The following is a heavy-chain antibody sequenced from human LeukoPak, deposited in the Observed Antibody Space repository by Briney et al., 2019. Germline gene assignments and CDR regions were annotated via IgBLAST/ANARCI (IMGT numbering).Heavy chain of an antibody. Sequence: GGSLRLSCAASEFPFNAYWMSWVRQAPGKGLECVANINQDGSEKYYIDSVRGRFTVSRDNARNSLYLQMNSLRAEDTAVYYCARAGGSYEFDYWGQGTLVTVSS. CDR3: ARAGGSYEFDY. J-gene: IGHJ4*02. V-gene: IGHV3-7*01. D-gene: IGHD5-18*01. CDR2: INQDGSEK. CDR1: EFPFNAYW.